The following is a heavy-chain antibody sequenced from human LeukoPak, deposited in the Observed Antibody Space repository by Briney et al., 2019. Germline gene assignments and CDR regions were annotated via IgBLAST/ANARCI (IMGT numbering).Heavy chain of an antibody. D-gene: IGHD2-15*01. J-gene: IGHJ6*02. V-gene: IGHV1-3*01. CDR2: INAGNGNT. CDR3: ARVCCSGGSCYGDYYYYGMDV. CDR1: GYTFTIYG. Sequence: ASVKVSCKASGYTFTIYGISWVRQAPGQGLEGMGWINAGNGNTKYSQKFQGRVTITRDTSASTAYMELSSLRSEDTAVYYCARVCCSGGSCYGDYYYYGMDVWGQGTTVTVSS.